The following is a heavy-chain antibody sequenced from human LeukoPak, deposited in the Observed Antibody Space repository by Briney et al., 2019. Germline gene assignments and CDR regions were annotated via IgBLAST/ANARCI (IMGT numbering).Heavy chain of an antibody. CDR2: IHYTGGT. CDR3: ARGNILSGYCFDF. Sequence: SETLSLTCAVYGGSISGYYWSWIPPPPGKGLEWVGEIHYTGGTSYNPSLKSRATISIDTSKNQLSLKLSSVTAADTAVYYCARGNILSGYCFDFWGQGALVTVSS. J-gene: IGHJ4*02. V-gene: IGHV4-34*01. CDR1: GGSISGYY. D-gene: IGHD3-9*01.